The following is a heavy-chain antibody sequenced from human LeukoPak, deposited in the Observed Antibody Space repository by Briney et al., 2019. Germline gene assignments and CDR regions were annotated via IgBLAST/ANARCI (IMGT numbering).Heavy chain of an antibody. CDR1: GFTVSSNY. V-gene: IGHV3-53*01. CDR2: IYSGGST. CDR3: ARDLTTVGAFDI. Sequence: PGGSLRLSCAASGFTVSSNYMSWVRQAPGRELEWVSVIYSGGSTYYADSVKGRFTISRDNSKNTLYLQMNSLRAEDTAVYYCARDLTTVGAFDIWGQGTMVTVSS. J-gene: IGHJ3*02. D-gene: IGHD4-11*01.